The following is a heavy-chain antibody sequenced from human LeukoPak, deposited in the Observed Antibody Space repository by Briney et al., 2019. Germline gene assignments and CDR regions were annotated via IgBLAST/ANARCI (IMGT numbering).Heavy chain of an antibody. V-gene: IGHV3-21*01. D-gene: IGHD3-22*01. CDR2: ISSNNYI. Sequence: PGGSLGLSCAASGFKFSSYSMNWVRQAPGEGLEWVSSISSNNYINYADSLKGRFTISRDNAKNSLYLQMNSLRAEDTAVYYCARGSYYESSGYYSASNWFDPWGQGTLVTVSS. CDR1: GFKFSSYS. CDR3: ARGSYYESSGYYSASNWFDP. J-gene: IGHJ5*02.